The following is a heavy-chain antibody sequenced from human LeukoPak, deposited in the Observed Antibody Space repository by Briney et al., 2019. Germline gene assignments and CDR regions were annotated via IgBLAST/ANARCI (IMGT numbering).Heavy chain of an antibody. D-gene: IGHD5-18*01. J-gene: IGHJ4*02. V-gene: IGHV3-23*01. CDR1: GFTFSSYA. Sequence: GGSLRLSCAASGFTFSSYAMSWVRQAPGKGLEWVSAISGSGGSTYYADSVKGRFTISRDNAKNSLYLQMNSLRAEDTAVYYCARDRNVDTAMDYYFDYWGQGTLVTVSS. CDR3: ARDRNVDTAMDYYFDY. CDR2: ISGSGGST.